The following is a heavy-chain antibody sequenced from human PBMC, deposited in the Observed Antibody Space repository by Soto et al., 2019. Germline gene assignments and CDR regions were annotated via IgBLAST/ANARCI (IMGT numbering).Heavy chain of an antibody. Sequence: PGGSLRIPGRGPGYSFSTFWIGWVRQLPGKGLEWMGIIYPSDSDTRYSPSFQGQVTISADKSSRTAYLQWSSLKASDSAMYYCARLPQDYYYHGMDVWGQGTKVTVSS. CDR3: ARLPQDYYYHGMDV. CDR1: GYSFSTFW. CDR2: IYPSDSDT. V-gene: IGHV5-51*01. J-gene: IGHJ6*02.